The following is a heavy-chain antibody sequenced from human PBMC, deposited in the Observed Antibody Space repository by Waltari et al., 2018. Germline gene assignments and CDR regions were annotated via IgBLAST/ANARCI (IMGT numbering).Heavy chain of an antibody. Sequence: EVQLLESGGGLVQPGGSLRLSCAASGFTFSSYAMSWVRQAPGKGLEWVSAISGSGGSTYYADSVKGRFTISRDNSKNTLYLQMNSLRAEDTAVYYCAKDRAYSSGWLGWGAFDIWGQGTMVTVSS. CDR2: ISGSGGST. V-gene: IGHV3-23*01. J-gene: IGHJ3*02. CDR3: AKDRAYSSGWLGWGAFDI. D-gene: IGHD6-19*01. CDR1: GFTFSSYA.